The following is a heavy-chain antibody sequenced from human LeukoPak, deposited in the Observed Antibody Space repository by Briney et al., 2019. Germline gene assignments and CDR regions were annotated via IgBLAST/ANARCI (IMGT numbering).Heavy chain of an antibody. CDR1: GFTFSSYS. Sequence: GGSLRLSCAASGFTFSSYSMNWVRQAPGKGLEWVSSISSSSSYIYYADSVKGRFTISRDNAKNSLYLQMNSLRAEDTAVYYCAGEPTYYYDSSGLYYFDYWGQGTLVTVSS. CDR2: ISSSSSYI. CDR3: AGEPTYYYDSSGLYYFDY. V-gene: IGHV3-21*01. J-gene: IGHJ4*02. D-gene: IGHD3-22*01.